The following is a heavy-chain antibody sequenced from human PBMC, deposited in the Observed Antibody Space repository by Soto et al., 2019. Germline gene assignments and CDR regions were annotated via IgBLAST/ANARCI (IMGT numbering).Heavy chain of an antibody. V-gene: IGHV3-72*01. Sequence: EVQLVESGGDLVQPGGSLRLSCAASGFSLSDLFIDWVRQAPGKGLEWVGRTKDKAYSYTTEYAASMKGRFTISRDESRNSLYRQMSSLKTEDTAVYYCASIRGVFGYWGQGTLVTVSS. D-gene: IGHD3-10*01. CDR3: ASIRGVFGY. J-gene: IGHJ4*02. CDR1: GFSLSDLF. CDR2: TKDKAYSYTT.